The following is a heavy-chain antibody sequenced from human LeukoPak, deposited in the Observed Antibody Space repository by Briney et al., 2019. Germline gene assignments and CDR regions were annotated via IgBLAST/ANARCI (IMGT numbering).Heavy chain of an antibody. Sequence: GGSLRLSCAVSRFPFSTYAMSWVGQAPGQGPEWVSAISANGADEYYADSVRGRFTISRDNSKNTLFLQMTSLDVEDTAVYYCANYRKPQGLDYWGQGTLVTVSS. CDR2: ISANGADE. V-gene: IGHV3-23*01. D-gene: IGHD1-14*01. CDR1: RFPFSTYA. J-gene: IGHJ4*02. CDR3: ANYRKPQGLDY.